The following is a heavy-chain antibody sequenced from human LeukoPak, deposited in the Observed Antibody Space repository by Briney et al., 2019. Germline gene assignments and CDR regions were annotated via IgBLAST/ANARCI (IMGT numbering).Heavy chain of an antibody. V-gene: IGHV3-48*04. CDR3: ARLRGYSGYVDY. Sequence: PGGSLRLSCAASGFTFSSYSMNWVRQAPGKGLEWVSYISSSGSTIYYADSVKGRFTISRDNAKNSLYLQMNSLRAEDTAVYYCARLRGYSGYVDYWGQGTLVTVSS. CDR2: ISSSGSTI. CDR1: GFTFSSYS. J-gene: IGHJ4*02. D-gene: IGHD5-12*01.